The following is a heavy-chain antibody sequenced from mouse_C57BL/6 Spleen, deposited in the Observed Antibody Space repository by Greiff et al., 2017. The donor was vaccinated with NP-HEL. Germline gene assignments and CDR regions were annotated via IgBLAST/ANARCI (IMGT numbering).Heavy chain of an antibody. Sequence: EVQLQQSGPELVKPGASVKISCKASGYTFTDYYMNWVKQSHGKSLEWIGDINPNNGGTSYNQKFKGKATLTVDKSSSTAYMELRSLTSEDSAVYYCARRDGYGWGQGTLVTVSA. CDR2: INPNNGGT. CDR3: ARRDGYG. D-gene: IGHD2-2*01. CDR1: GYTFTDYY. V-gene: IGHV1-26*01. J-gene: IGHJ3*01.